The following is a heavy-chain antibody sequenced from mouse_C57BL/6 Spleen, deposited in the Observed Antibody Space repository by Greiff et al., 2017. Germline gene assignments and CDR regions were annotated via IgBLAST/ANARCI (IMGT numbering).Heavy chain of an antibody. V-gene: IGHV10-1*01. CDR2: IRSKSNNYAT. CDR3: VRHGGEEGYFDV. CDR1: GFSFNTYA. J-gene: IGHJ1*03. Sequence: EVKLVESGGGLVQPKGSLKLSCAASGFSFNTYAMNWVRQAPGKGLEWVARIRSKSNNYATYYAVSVKDRFTISRDDSESMLYLLMNNLKTEDTAMYYCVRHGGEEGYFDVWGTGTTVTVSS.